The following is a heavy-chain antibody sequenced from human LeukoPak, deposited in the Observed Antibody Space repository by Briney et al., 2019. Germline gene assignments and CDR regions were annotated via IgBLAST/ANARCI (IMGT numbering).Heavy chain of an antibody. CDR1: GFTFSGYW. CDR2: IYSGGNT. J-gene: IGHJ4*02. CDR3: ARRAGDYSHPYDY. V-gene: IGHV3-53*01. D-gene: IGHD3-22*01. Sequence: GGSLRLSCAASGFTFSGYWMHWVRQAPGRGLEWVSFIYSGGNTYYADSVKGRFTISRDNSKNTVHLQMNSLRAEDTAMYYCARRAGDYSHPYDYWGQGTLVTVSS.